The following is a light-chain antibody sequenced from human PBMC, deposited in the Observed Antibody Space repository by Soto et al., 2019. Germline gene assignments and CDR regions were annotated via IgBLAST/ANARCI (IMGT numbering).Light chain of an antibody. V-gene: IGKV3-11*01. CDR1: QSVSSY. Sequence: EIVLTQSPATLSLSPGERATLSCRASQSVSSYLAWYQQKPGQAPRLLIYDASNRATGIPARFSGSGSGTDFTLTISSLEPEDFAVYYCQQRSNWPRMVTFGLGTKVDIK. CDR2: DAS. CDR3: QQRSNWPRMVT. J-gene: IGKJ3*01.